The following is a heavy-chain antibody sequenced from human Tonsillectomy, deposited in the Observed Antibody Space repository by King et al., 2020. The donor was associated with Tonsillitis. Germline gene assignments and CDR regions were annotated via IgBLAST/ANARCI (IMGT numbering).Heavy chain of an antibody. CDR2: IKKDGSVK. CDR1: GFTLSNYW. J-gene: IGHJ3*02. Sequence: VQLVESGGGLVQPGGSLRLSCAASGFTLSNYWMSWVRQAPGKGLEWVANIKKDGSVKHYVDSVKGRFTVSRDNANSSLYLQMASLGAVDTAVYFCVSDINPCAGGSYFDAFDIWGQGTMVTVSS. D-gene: IGHD2-8*02. V-gene: IGHV3-7*03. CDR3: VSDINPCAGGSYFDAFDI.